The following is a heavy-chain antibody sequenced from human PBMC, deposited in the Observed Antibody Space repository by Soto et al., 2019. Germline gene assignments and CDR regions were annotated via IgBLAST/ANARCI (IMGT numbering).Heavy chain of an antibody. Sequence: EVQLVESGGGLVKPGGSLRLSCAASKFTFSSYNMNWVRQAPGKGLEWVSFITSSSSYIYYADSVKGRFTISRENAKNSMYLKMKSMRAEDTAVYYCARGAYCGGDCNSFFDSWGQGTLVTVSS. CDR2: ITSSSSYI. V-gene: IGHV3-21*01. D-gene: IGHD2-21*01. J-gene: IGHJ4*02. CDR3: ARGAYCGGDCNSFFDS. CDR1: KFTFSSYN.